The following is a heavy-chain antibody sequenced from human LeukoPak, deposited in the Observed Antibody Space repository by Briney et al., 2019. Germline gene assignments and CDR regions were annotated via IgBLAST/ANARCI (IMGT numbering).Heavy chain of an antibody. CDR1: GGTFSSHV. V-gene: IGHV1-69*06. CDR2: IIPIFGTA. J-gene: IGHJ4*02. CDR3: ARVNGYCSSISCFLDY. Sequence: VASVNVSCKTSGGTFSSHVISWVRQAPGQGLEWMGGIIPIFGTANYAQKFQGRVTITADKFTNKVYMELSSLRSDDTAIYFCARVNGYCSSISCFLDYWGQGTLVTVSS. D-gene: IGHD2-2*01.